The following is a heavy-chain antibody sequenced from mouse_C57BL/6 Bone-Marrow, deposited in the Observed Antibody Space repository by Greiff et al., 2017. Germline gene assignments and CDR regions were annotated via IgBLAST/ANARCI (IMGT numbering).Heavy chain of an antibody. D-gene: IGHD1-1*01. CDR2: IDPENGDT. V-gene: IGHV14-4*01. J-gene: IGHJ1*03. Sequence: EVQLQQSGAELVRPGASAKLSCTASGFNIKDDYMHWVKQRPEQGLEWIGWIDPENGDTEYASKFQGKATITADTSSNTAYLQLSSLTSEDTAVYYCTTWGSSTSGVPYWYFDVWGTGTTVTVSS. CDR3: TTWGSSTSGVPYWYFDV. CDR1: GFNIKDDY.